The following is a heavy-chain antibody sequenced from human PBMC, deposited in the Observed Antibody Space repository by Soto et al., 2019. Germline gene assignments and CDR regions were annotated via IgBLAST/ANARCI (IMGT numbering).Heavy chain of an antibody. CDR2: INPNSGGT. CDR1: GYTFTGHY. V-gene: IGHV1-2*02. CDR3: GRDSYYDLFPGYSRNAFDI. J-gene: IGHJ3*02. D-gene: IGHD3-9*01. Sequence: ASVKVSCKASGYTFTGHYMHWVRQAPGQGLEWMGWINPNSGGTNYAQKFQGRVTLTKATSISTTYMELSRLRSDDTAVYYCGRDSYYDLFPGYSRNAFDIWGQGTMVTV.